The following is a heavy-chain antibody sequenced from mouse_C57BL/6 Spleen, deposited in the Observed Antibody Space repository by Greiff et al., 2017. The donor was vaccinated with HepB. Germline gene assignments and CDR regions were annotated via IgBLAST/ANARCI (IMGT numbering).Heavy chain of an antibody. Sequence: VKLQQPGAELVMPGASVKLSCKASGYTFTSYWMHWVKQRPGQGLEWIGEIDPSDSYTNYNQKFKGKSTLTVDKSSSTAYMQLSSLTSEDSAVYYCARMYGSSFYAMDYWGQGTSVTVSS. CDR1: GYTFTSYW. CDR2: IDPSDSYT. V-gene: IGHV1-69*01. D-gene: IGHD1-1*01. CDR3: ARMYGSSFYAMDY. J-gene: IGHJ4*01.